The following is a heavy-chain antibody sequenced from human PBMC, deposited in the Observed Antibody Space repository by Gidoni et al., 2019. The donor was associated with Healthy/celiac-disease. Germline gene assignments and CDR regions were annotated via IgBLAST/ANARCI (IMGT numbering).Heavy chain of an antibody. CDR2: ISYDGSNK. Sequence: QVQLVESGGGVVQPGRSLRLSCAACGFTCSSYAMHWVRQAPGKGLGWVAVISYDGSNKYYADSVKGRFTISRDNSKNTLYLQMNSLRAEDTAVYYCASTMVRGVIIARYYYYMDVWGKGTTVTVSS. CDR1: GFTCSSYA. CDR3: ASTMVRGVIIARYYYYMDV. J-gene: IGHJ6*03. D-gene: IGHD3-10*01. V-gene: IGHV3-30*01.